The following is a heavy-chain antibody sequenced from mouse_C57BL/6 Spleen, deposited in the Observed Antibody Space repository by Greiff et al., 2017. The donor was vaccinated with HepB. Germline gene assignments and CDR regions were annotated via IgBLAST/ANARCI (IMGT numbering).Heavy chain of an antibody. J-gene: IGHJ2*01. CDR3: ARIALDYFDY. CDR2: IYPGDGDT. Sequence: QVQLQQSGPELVKPGASVKISCKASGYAFSSSWMNWVKQRPGKGLEWIGRIYPGDGDTNYNGKFKGKATLTADKSSSTAYMQLSSLTSEDSAVYVCARIALDYFDYWGQGTTLTVSS. V-gene: IGHV1-82*01. CDR1: GYAFSSSW.